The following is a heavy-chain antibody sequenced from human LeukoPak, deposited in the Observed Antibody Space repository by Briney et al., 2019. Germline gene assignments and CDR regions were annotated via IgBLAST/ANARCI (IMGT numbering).Heavy chain of an antibody. Sequence: GGSLRLSCAASGFTLSSYGMYWVRQAPGKGLEWVAVISYDGSNKYYADSVKGRFTISRDNSKNTLYLQMNSLRAEDTAVYYCARDQVGANAFDYWGQGTLVTVSS. J-gene: IGHJ4*02. V-gene: IGHV3-30*03. CDR3: ARDQVGANAFDY. D-gene: IGHD1-26*01. CDR1: GFTLSSYG. CDR2: ISYDGSNK.